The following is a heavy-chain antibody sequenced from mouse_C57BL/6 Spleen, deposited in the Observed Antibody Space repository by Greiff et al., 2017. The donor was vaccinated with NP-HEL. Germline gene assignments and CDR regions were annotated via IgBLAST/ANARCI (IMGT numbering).Heavy chain of an antibody. J-gene: IGHJ4*01. CDR1: GYTFTSYG. V-gene: IGHV1-81*01. CDR3: ARNSLGGSNYAMDY. CDR2: IYPRSGNT. Sequence: QVQLQQSGAELARPGASVKLSCKASGYTFTSYGISWVKQRTGQGLEWIGEIYPRSGNTYYNEKFKGKATLTADKSSSTAYMELRSLTSEDSAVYFCARNSLGGSNYAMDYWGQGTSVTVSS. D-gene: IGHD1-1*01.